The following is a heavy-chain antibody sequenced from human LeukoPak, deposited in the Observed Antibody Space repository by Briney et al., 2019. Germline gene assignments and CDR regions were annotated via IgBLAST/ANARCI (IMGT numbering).Heavy chain of an antibody. J-gene: IGHJ4*02. Sequence: GGSLRLSCAASGNYWMHWVRQAPGKGLVWVSHINSDGSWTSYADSVKGRFTTSKDNAKNTVYLQMNSLRAEDTAVYYCARDSSGWTQEIDYWGQGTLVTVSS. CDR1: GNYW. D-gene: IGHD6-19*01. V-gene: IGHV3-74*01. CDR3: ARDSSGWTQEIDY. CDR2: INSDGSWT.